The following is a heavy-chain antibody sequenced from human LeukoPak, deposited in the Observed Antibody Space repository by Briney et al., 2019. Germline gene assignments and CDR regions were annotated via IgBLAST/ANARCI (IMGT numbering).Heavy chain of an antibody. D-gene: IGHD2-15*01. Sequence: SQTLSLTCTVSGGSISSGDYYWSWIRQPPGKGLEWIGYIYYSGSTYYNPSLKSRVTISVDTSKNQFSLKLSSVTAADTAVYYCARPRNIVGEFDPWGQGTLVTVSS. V-gene: IGHV4-30-4*01. CDR1: GGSISSGDYY. CDR3: ARPRNIVGEFDP. J-gene: IGHJ5*02. CDR2: IYYSGST.